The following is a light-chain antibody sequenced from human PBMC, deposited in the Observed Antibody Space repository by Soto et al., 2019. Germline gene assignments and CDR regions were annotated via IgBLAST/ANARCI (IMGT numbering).Light chain of an antibody. J-gene: IGKJ4*01. CDR2: RTS. CDR3: QQYENSPLT. Sequence: EIVLTQSPDTLSLSPGERATLSCRAGQSVGSSFLAWYQQKPGQAPRLLIYRTSTRATGIPDRFTGSGSGTDFTLTISRLEPEDFAVYYCQQYENSPLTFGGGTKVEIK. V-gene: IGKV3-20*01. CDR1: QSVGSSF.